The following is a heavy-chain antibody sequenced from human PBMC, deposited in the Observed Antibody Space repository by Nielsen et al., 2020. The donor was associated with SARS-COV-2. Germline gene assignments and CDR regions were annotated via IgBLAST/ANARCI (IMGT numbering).Heavy chain of an antibody. Sequence: GESLKLSCAASGFTFSNFAMHWVRQAPGKGLEWMTIISYDGNEHYADSVKGRFTISRDNSKSTVFLQMNSLKLEDTAVYYCARETIDHTSSFVDYWGQGTLVTVSS. CDR1: GFTFSNFA. J-gene: IGHJ4*02. CDR3: ARETIDHTSSFVDY. CDR2: ISYDGNE. D-gene: IGHD2-2*01. V-gene: IGHV3-30*04.